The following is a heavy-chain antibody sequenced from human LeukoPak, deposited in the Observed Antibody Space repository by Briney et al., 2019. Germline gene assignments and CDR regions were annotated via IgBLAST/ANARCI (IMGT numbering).Heavy chain of an antibody. V-gene: IGHV1-2*02. D-gene: IGHD6-19*01. Sequence: ASVKVSCKASGYTFTGYYMHWVRQAPGQGLEWMGWIYPNSGGTNYAQKFQGRVTMTRDTSISTAYMQLSRLRSDDTAVYYCARVLFYSSGNKSNRVDYWGQGTLVTVSS. CDR3: ARVLFYSSGNKSNRVDY. J-gene: IGHJ4*02. CDR1: GYTFTGYY. CDR2: IYPNSGGT.